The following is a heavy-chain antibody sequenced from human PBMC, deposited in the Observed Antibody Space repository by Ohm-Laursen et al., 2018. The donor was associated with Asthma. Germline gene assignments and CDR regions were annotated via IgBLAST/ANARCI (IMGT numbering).Heavy chain of an antibody. Sequence: ASVKVSCKASGYTFTGYYMHWVRQAPGQGLEWMGWMNPNSGTTGYARKFQGRVTMTRNTSITTAYMELSSLRSDDTAVYYCARVGYGGNSGIDYWGLGTLVTVTS. CDR1: GYTFTGYY. J-gene: IGHJ4*02. V-gene: IGHV1-8*02. D-gene: IGHD4-23*01. CDR3: ARVGYGGNSGIDY. CDR2: MNPNSGTT.